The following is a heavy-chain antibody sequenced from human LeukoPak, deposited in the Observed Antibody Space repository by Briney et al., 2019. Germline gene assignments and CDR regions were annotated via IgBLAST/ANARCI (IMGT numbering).Heavy chain of an antibody. Sequence: PGGSLRLSCAASEFRFGSYAMSWVRQAPRKGPEWVANIHQDGVGKDYVDSVAGRFTISRDNAKNSVYLEMNNPRVEDTAVYYCARDSTGWQANAYDVWGQGTMVTVSS. CDR2: IHQDGVGK. V-gene: IGHV3-7*01. CDR1: EFRFGSYA. CDR3: ARDSTGWQANAYDV. J-gene: IGHJ3*01. D-gene: IGHD2-8*02.